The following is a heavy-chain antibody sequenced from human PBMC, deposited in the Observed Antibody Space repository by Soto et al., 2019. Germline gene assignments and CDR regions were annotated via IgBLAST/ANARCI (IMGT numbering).Heavy chain of an antibody. D-gene: IGHD3-9*01. J-gene: IGHJ5*02. CDR2: IWYDGSNK. V-gene: IGHV3-33*01. CDR3: ARGVDYDILTGYYKTDSNWFDP. Sequence: QVQLVESGGGVVQPGRSLRLSCAASGFTFSSYGMHWVRQAPGKGLEWVAVIWYDGSNKYYADSVKGRFTISRDNSKNRLYLQMNSLRAEDTAVYYCARGVDYDILTGYYKTDSNWFDPWGQGTLVTVSS. CDR1: GFTFSSYG.